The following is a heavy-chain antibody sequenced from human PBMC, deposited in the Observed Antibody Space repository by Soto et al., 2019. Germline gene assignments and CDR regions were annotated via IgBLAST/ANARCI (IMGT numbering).Heavy chain of an antibody. CDR2: ICWGVHK. CDR1: GFSLSTTGVG. D-gene: IGHD3-3*01. J-gene: IGHJ5*02. CDR3: AHDHYDSRRGFDP. Sequence: QITLKESGPTLVKPTQTLTLTCTFSGFSLSTTGVGVGWIRQPPRHPLERLALICWGVHKRYSPSLKTRLTITKHTSKNQVVLTMTNMDPVDTATYYCAHDHYDSRRGFDPWGQGTLVTVSA. V-gene: IGHV2-5*02.